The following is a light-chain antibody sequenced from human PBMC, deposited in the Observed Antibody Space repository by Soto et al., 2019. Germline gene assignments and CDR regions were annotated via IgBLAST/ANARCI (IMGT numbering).Light chain of an antibody. CDR3: QQYYSTPPIT. J-gene: IGKJ5*01. V-gene: IGKV4-1*01. CDR2: WAS. CDR1: QIVLYSSNNKNY. Sequence: DIVMTQSPDSLAVSLGERATSNCKSSQIVLYSSNNKNYLAWYQQKPGQPPKLLIYWASTRESGVPDRFSGSGSGTDFTLTISSLQAEDVAVYYCQQYYSTPPITFGQGTRLEIK.